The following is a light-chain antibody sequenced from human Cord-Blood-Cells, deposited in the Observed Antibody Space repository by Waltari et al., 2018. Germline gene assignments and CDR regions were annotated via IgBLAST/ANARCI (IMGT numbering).Light chain of an antibody. V-gene: IGLV2-8*01. J-gene: IGLJ1*01. Sequence: QSALTQPPSAYGSTGQSVTISCTGTSSDVGGYHYVSWYQQHPGKAPKLMIYEVSKRPSGVPDRFSGSKSGNTASLTVSGLQAEDEADYYCSSYAGSNNYVFGTGTKVTVL. CDR2: EVS. CDR1: SSDVGGYHY. CDR3: SSYAGSNNYV.